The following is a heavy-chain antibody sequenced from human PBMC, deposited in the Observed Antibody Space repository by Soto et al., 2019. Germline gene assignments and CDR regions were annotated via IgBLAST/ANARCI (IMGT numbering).Heavy chain of an antibody. CDR1: GFSVTNAW. Sequence: EVQLVESGGGLVKPGGSLRVSCAASGFSVTNAWMNWVRQAPGRGLEWVGLIRSKGDGVATDYAAPVKGRFFISRDGSENTLFLQMIGLKMEDAAVYFCTTESYGLGYYSMGVWGQGTTVTVSS. V-gene: IGHV3-15*01. J-gene: IGHJ6*02. D-gene: IGHD3-10*01. CDR2: IRSKGDGVAT. CDR3: TTESYGLGYYSMGV.